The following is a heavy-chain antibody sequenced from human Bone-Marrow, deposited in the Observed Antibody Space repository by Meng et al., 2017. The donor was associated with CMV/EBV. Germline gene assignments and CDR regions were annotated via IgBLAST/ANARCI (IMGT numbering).Heavy chain of an antibody. D-gene: IGHD3-3*01. CDR3: ARTHYDFWSGTNNWFDP. Sequence: ASVKVSCKASGYTFTSYEINWVRQATGQGLEWMGWINPNSGGTNYAQKFQGRVTMTRDTSTSTVYMELSSLRSEDTAVYYCARTHYDFWSGTNNWFDPWGQGTLVTVSS. CDR2: INPNSGGT. CDR1: GYTFTSYE. J-gene: IGHJ5*02. V-gene: IGHV1-8*01.